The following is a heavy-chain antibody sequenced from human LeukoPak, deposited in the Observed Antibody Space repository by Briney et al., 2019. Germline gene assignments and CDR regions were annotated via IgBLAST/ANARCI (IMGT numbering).Heavy chain of an antibody. D-gene: IGHD5-12*01. CDR3: AKDQRPDSGYDIDY. Sequence: GGSLTLSCAVSGLTFNKYAMNWVRQAPRKGLEWVSVIFGGGTTTYYADSVKGRFTISRDSSKNTLYLQMHSLRVEDTAVYYCAKDQRPDSGYDIDYWGQGTLVTVSS. CDR1: GLTFNKYA. CDR2: IFGGGTTT. J-gene: IGHJ4*02. V-gene: IGHV3-23*03.